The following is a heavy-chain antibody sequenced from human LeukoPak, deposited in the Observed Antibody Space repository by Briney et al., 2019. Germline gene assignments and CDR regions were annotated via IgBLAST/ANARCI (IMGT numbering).Heavy chain of an antibody. J-gene: IGHJ4*02. D-gene: IGHD5-18*01. Sequence: PGGSLRLSCTASGFTFSSYEMNWVRQAPGQGLEWVSYISSSGSTIYYADSVKGRLTISRDNAKNSLYLQMNSLRAEDTAVYYCASLSGEYSYGYVLSYWGQGTLVTVSS. CDR2: ISSSGSTI. CDR1: GFTFSSYE. V-gene: IGHV3-48*03. CDR3: ASLSGEYSYGYVLSY.